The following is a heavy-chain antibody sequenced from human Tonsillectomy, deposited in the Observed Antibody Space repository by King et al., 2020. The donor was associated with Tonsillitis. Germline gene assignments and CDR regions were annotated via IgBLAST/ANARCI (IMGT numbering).Heavy chain of an antibody. D-gene: IGHD5-12*01. Sequence: QLQESGPGLVKPSGTLSLTCAVSGGSISSSNWWSWVRQPPGKGLEWIGEICHSGSTNYNPSPKSRVTISVDKSKNQFSLQLSSVTAADTAVYYCAREITGYSGYDDAFDIWGQGTMVTVSS. CDR3: AREITGYSGYDDAFDI. V-gene: IGHV4-4*02. CDR2: ICHSGST. J-gene: IGHJ3*02. CDR1: GGSISSSNW.